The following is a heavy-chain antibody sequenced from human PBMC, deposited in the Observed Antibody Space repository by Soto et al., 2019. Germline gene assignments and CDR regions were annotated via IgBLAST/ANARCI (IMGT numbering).Heavy chain of an antibody. CDR1: GGSFRGYY. V-gene: IGHV4-34*01. J-gene: IGHJ5*02. Sequence: SKTLSLTCAVYGGSFRGYYWSWIRPPPGKGLEWIGEINHSGSTNYNPSLKSRVTISVDTSKNQYSLRFTSVTAADAAVYYFARRGERAAATNWFDPWGQGTLVTVSS. CDR2: INHSGST. D-gene: IGHD6-13*01. CDR3: ARRGERAAATNWFDP.